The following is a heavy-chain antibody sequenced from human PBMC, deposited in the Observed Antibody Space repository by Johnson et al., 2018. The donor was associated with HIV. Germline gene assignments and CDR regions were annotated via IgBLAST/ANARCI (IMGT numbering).Heavy chain of an antibody. J-gene: IGHJ3*02. D-gene: IGHD5-18*01. CDR1: GFSFSDYY. V-gene: IGHV3-69-1*01. Sequence: EVQVVESGGGLVKPGGSLRLSCAASGFSFSDYYMSWVRQPPGKGLEWVSVIYSGGNTYYADSVKGRFTISRDNAKNSLYLQVNSLRAEDTAVYYCAKLLVDTIMEEHDAFDIWGQGTMVTVSS. CDR2: IYSGGNT. CDR3: AKLLVDTIMEEHDAFDI.